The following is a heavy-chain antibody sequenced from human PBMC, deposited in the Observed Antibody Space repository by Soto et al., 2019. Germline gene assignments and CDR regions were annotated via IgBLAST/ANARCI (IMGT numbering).Heavy chain of an antibody. CDR3: ARNSGDSFRFDY. CDR2: IWYDGSKE. J-gene: IGHJ4*02. V-gene: IGHV3-33*01. Sequence: PGGSLRLSSAASGFSFISYGMHWVRQAPGKGLEWVAVIWYDGSKENYADSVKGRFTISRDNSQNTLYLQLSSLTAEDTAVYYCARNSGDSFRFDYWGQGTPVTVSS. CDR1: GFSFISYG. D-gene: IGHD2-21*02.